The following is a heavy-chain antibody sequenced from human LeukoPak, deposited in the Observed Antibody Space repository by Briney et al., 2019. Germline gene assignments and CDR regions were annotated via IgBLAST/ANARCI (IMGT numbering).Heavy chain of an antibody. V-gene: IGHV3-23*01. Sequence: GGSLRLSCAASGFTFNNYAMSWVRQAPGKGLDSVSGISGSGGSTNYADSVKGRFTISRDNSKNTLYLQMNSLRAEDTAVYYCAKGDKDGSGSYYGDYYYYIDVWGKGTTVTVSS. CDR3: AKGDKDGSGSYYGDYYYYIDV. CDR1: GFTFNNYA. CDR2: ISGSGGST. D-gene: IGHD3-10*01. J-gene: IGHJ6*03.